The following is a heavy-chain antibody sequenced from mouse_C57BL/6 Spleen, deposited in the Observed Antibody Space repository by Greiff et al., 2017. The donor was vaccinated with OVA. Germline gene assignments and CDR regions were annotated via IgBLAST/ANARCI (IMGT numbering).Heavy chain of an antibody. CDR2: IYPGDGDT. Sequence: VQLQQSGAELVKPGASVKISCKASGYAFSSYWMNWVKQRPGKGLEWIGQIYPGDGDTTYNGKFRGKATLTADKSSSTAYMQLSSLTSEDSAVYFCAREGSSHWYFDVWGTGTTVTVSS. J-gene: IGHJ1*03. CDR3: AREGSSHWYFDV. CDR1: GYAFSSYW. V-gene: IGHV1-80*01. D-gene: IGHD1-1*01.